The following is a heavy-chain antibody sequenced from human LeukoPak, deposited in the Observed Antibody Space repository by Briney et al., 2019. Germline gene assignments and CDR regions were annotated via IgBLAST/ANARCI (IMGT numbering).Heavy chain of an antibody. Sequence: ASVKVSCKVSGYTLTELSMHWVRQAPGKGLEWMGGFDPEDGETIYAQKFQGRVTMTRDTSISTAYMELSRLRSDDTAVYYCARELRATIFGVVTNQIDYWGQGTLVTVSS. CDR3: ARELRATIFGVVTNQIDY. CDR1: GYTLTELS. CDR2: FDPEDGET. J-gene: IGHJ4*02. V-gene: IGHV1-24*01. D-gene: IGHD3-3*01.